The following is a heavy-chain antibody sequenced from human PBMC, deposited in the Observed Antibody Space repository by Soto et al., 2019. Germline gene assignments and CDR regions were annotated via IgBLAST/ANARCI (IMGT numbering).Heavy chain of an antibody. D-gene: IGHD2-8*02. CDR3: ARDGGVRARFDP. CDR2: ISAYNGNT. Sequence: ASVKVSCKASGGAFSTYTISWVRQAPGQGLEWMGWISAYNGNTNYAQKLQGRVTMTTDTSTSTAYMELRSLRSDDTAVYYCARDGGVRARFDPWGKRTLVTGSS. CDR1: GGAFSTYT. J-gene: IGHJ5*02. V-gene: IGHV1-18*01.